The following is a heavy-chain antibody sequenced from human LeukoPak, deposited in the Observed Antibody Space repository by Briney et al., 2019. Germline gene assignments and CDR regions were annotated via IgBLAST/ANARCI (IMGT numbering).Heavy chain of an antibody. V-gene: IGHV3-23*01. J-gene: IGHJ4*02. CDR3: AKDQGYSGYDPLDY. CDR2: ISGSGGRT. Sequence: GGSLRLSCAASGFTFSSYAMSWVGQAPGKGLEWVSAISGSGGRTYYVDSVKGRFTISRDNSKNTLYLQMNSLRAEDTAVYYCAKDQGYSGYDPLDYWGQGTLVTVSS. CDR1: GFTFSSYA. D-gene: IGHD5-12*01.